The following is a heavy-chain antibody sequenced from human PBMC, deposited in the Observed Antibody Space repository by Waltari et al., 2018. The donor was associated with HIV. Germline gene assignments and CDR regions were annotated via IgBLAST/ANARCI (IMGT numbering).Heavy chain of an antibody. V-gene: IGHV4-39*07. D-gene: IGHD3-3*01. CDR2: IYYSGST. J-gene: IGHJ3*02. CDR3: ARVRPTEWLFRGGAFDI. Sequence: QLQLQESGPGLVKPSETLSLTCTVSGGSIRSSSSYWGWIRQPPGKGLEWIGSIYYSGSTYYNPSLKSRVTISVDTSKNQFSLKLSSVTAADTAVYYCARVRPTEWLFRGGAFDIWGQGTMVTVSS. CDR1: GGSIRSSSSY.